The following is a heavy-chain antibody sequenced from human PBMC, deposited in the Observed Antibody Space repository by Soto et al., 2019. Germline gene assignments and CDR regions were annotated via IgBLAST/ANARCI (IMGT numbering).Heavy chain of an antibody. CDR1: GFTFSNYA. CDR3: ATGRGVPEGDVASFQN. CDR2: ITRSGSRT. D-gene: IGHD3-16*01. Sequence: EVQLLESGGGLVQPGGSLRLSCAASGFTFSNYAMSWVRQAPGKGPEWVSTITRSGSRTYDVDSVKGRFTISRDNSKNTLFMQMNSLRVEDTGIYSCATGRGVPEGDVASFQNWGQGTLVTVSS. V-gene: IGHV3-23*01. J-gene: IGHJ1*01.